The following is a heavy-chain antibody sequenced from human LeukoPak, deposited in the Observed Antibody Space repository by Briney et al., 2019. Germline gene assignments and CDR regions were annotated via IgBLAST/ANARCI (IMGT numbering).Heavy chain of an antibody. CDR2: ISSRGSTI. V-gene: IGHV3-48*03. D-gene: IGHD1-1*01. CDR1: GFTFNSYV. CDR3: ARESGRDFDY. Sequence: AGGSLRLSCTASGFTFNSYVMNWVRQAPGKGLEWVSYISSRGSTIYYADSVKGRFTISRDYVKNSLYLQMNSLRAEDTAVYYCARESGRDFDYWSQGTLVTVSS. J-gene: IGHJ4*02.